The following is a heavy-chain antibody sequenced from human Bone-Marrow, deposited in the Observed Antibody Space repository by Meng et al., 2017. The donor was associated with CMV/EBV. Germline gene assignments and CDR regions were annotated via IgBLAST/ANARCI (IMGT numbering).Heavy chain of an antibody. Sequence: ASVKVSCKASENTFSGYYIHWVRQAPGQGLEWMGWINPHSGGTNYAQKFQGRVTMTRDTSISTAYMELSRLRSDDTAVYYCARDWEYYYDSSGYAGGAFDIWGQGTMVTVSS. CDR1: ENTFSGYY. V-gene: IGHV1-2*02. CDR2: INPHSGGT. D-gene: IGHD3-22*01. J-gene: IGHJ3*02. CDR3: ARDWEYYYDSSGYAGGAFDI.